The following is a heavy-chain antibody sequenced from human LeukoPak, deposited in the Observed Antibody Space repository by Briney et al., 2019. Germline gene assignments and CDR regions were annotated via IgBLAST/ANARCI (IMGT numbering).Heavy chain of an antibody. CDR3: ARRHGSGDWFDP. CDR1: GGSISSYY. J-gene: IGHJ5*02. Sequence: SETLSLTCTVSGGSISSYYWGWIRQPPGKGLEWIGSIYYSGSTYYNPSLKSRVTISVDTSKNQFSLKLTSVTAADTAVYYCARRHGSGDWFDPWGQGTLVTVSS. CDR2: IYYSGST. D-gene: IGHD3-10*01. V-gene: IGHV4-39*07.